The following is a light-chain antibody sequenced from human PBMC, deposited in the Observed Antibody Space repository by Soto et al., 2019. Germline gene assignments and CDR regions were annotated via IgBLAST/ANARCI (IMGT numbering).Light chain of an antibody. V-gene: IGLV1-40*01. CDR3: QSYDSGLSHVV. CDR2: GDN. Sequence: QAVVTQPPSVSGAPGQRVTIPCTGSSSNIGSYYDVHWYQQLPGTVPKLLIYGDNNRPSGVPDRFSGSKSGTSASLAITGLQAADEADYYCQSYDSGLSHVVFGGGTKLTVL. CDR1: SSNIGSYYD. J-gene: IGLJ2*01.